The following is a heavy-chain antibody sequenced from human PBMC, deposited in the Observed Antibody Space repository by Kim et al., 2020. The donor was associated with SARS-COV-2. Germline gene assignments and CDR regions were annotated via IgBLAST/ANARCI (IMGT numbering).Heavy chain of an antibody. D-gene: IGHD3-10*01. J-gene: IGHJ4*02. Sequence: NTRYSQKFQGRVTIAWDTSASTAYRDLTSLRFEDTAVYYCARGRFGGSFDYWGQGTLVTVSS. CDR3: ARGRFGGSFDY. CDR2: NT. V-gene: IGHV1-3*01.